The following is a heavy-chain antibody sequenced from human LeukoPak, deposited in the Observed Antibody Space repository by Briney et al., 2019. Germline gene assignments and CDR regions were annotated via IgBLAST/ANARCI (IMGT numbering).Heavy chain of an antibody. D-gene: IGHD6-6*01. Sequence: GRSLRLSCAASGFTFSSYGMHWVRQAPGKGLEWVAFIRYDGSNKYYADSVKGRFTISRDNFKNTLYLQMNSPRAEDTAVYYCAKLDSSSLDYWGQGTLVTVSS. CDR2: IRYDGSNK. V-gene: IGHV3-30*02. CDR1: GFTFSSYG. J-gene: IGHJ4*02. CDR3: AKLDSSSLDY.